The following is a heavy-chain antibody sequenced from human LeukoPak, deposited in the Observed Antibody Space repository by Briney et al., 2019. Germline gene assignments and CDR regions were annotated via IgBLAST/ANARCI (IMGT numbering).Heavy chain of an antibody. CDR1: GFTFGDYY. J-gene: IGHJ6*02. V-gene: IGHV3-11*01. D-gene: IGHD2-15*01. Sequence: PGGSLRLSCAASGFTFGDYYMSWIRQAPGKGLEWVSYISSSGSTIYYADSVKGRFTTSRDNAKNSLYLQMNSLRAEDTAVYARDIVVVVAAPYYYYGMDVWGQGTTVTVSS. CDR3: DIVVVVAAPYYYYGMDV. CDR2: ISSSGSTI.